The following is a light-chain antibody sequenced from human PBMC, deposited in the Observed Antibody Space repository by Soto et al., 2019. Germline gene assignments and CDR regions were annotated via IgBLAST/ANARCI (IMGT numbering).Light chain of an antibody. CDR2: SAS. CDR1: QDISVY. V-gene: IGKV1-27*01. CDR3: QKFNTAPLT. Sequence: DIQMTQSPSSLSATAGDRVTITCRASQDISVYLAWYQQKPGKVPKLLIYSASTLQSGVQSRFSGSGSGTDFTLTISSLQPEDVATYYCQKFNTAPLTFGQGTRLEIK. J-gene: IGKJ5*01.